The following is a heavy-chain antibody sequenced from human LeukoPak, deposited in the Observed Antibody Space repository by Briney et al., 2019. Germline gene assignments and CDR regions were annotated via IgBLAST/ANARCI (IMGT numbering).Heavy chain of an antibody. CDR2: IDRDGSRI. CDR1: GFTFSSYW. V-gene: IGHV3-74*01. D-gene: IGHD4-23*01. CDR3: VRGNDYGGPHY. Sequence: GGSLRLSCAVAGFTFSSYWMHWVRQAPGKGLVWVSRIDRDGSRINYADSVKGRFTISRDNGKNTLFLQMNSLRAEDAAVYYCVRGNDYGGPHYWGQGTLVTVSS. J-gene: IGHJ4*02.